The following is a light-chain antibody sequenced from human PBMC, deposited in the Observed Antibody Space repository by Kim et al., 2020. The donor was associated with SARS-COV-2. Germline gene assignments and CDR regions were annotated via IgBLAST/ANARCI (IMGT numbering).Light chain of an antibody. J-gene: IGKJ4*01. CDR3: QQYNSYPLT. CDR1: QSISSW. CDR2: KAS. Sequence: ASVGDRVTITCKASQSISSWLAWYQQKPGKAPKLLIYKASSLESGVPSRFSGSGSGTEFTLTISSLQPDDFATYYCQQYNSYPLTFGGGTKVDIK. V-gene: IGKV1-5*03.